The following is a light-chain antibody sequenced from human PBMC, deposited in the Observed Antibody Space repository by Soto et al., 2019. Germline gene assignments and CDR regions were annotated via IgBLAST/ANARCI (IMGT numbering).Light chain of an antibody. J-gene: IGKJ5*01. CDR2: DAS. CDR3: QQRSNWPIT. CDR1: QSVSSY. Sequence: DIVLTKYTATLSLSPGERATLSCRASQSVSSYLAWYQQKPGQAPRLLIYDASNRATGIPARFSGSGSGTDFTLTISSLEPEDFAVYYCQQRSNWPITFGQGTRLE. V-gene: IGKV3-11*01.